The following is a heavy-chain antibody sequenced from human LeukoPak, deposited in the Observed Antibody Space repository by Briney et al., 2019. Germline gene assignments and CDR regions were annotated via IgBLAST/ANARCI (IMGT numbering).Heavy chain of an antibody. J-gene: IGHJ3*02. CDR3: ARDSRAVSVAFDI. CDR2: ISSSAGTI. Sequence: GGSLRPSCAASGFTFSDYYMSWIRQAPGKGLEWVSYISSSAGTIYYADSVKGRFTISRDNAKNSLYLQMNSLRAEDTAVYYCARDSRAVSVAFDIWGQGTMVTVSS. CDR1: GFTFSDYY. D-gene: IGHD2/OR15-2a*01. V-gene: IGHV3-11*01.